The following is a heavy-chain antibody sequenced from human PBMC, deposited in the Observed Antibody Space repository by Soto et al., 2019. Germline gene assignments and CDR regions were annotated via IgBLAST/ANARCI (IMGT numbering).Heavy chain of an antibody. CDR2: INHSGST. V-gene: IGHV4-34*01. J-gene: IGHJ4*02. CDR3: ARHLYSGESSGYYGY. CDR1: GGSFSGYY. Sequence: SETLSLTCAVYGGSFSGYYWSWIRQPPGKGLEWIGEINHSGSTNYNPSLKSRVTMSVDSSKNHLSLKVSSVTAADTAVYYCARHLYSGESSGYYGYWGQGALVTVSS. D-gene: IGHD3-22*01.